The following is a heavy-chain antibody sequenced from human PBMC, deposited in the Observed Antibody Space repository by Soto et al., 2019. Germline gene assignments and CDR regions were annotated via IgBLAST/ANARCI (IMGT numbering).Heavy chain of an antibody. CDR2: IFSNDEK. J-gene: IGHJ5*02. Sequence: LTLTCTVSGFSLSNARMGVSWIRQPPGKALEWLAHIFSNDEKSYSTSLKSRLTISKDTSKSQVVLTMTNMDPVDTATYSCTAGIAAAGESAPWGQGTLVTVSS. D-gene: IGHD6-13*01. V-gene: IGHV2-26*01. CDR3: TAGIAAAGESAP. CDR1: GFSLSNARMG.